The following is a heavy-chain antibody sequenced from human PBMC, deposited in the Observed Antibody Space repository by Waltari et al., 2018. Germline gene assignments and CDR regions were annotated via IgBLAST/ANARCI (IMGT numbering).Heavy chain of an antibody. CDR1: GGSFSGYY. CDR2: INHSGST. CDR3: ARGQSSSSSTSCYGSWFDP. Sequence: QVQLQQWGAGLLKPSETLSLTCAVYGGSFSGYYWSWIRQPPGKGLEWIGEINHSGSTNYNPSLKSRVTISVDTSKNQFSLKLSSVTAADTAVYYCARGQSSSSSTSCYGSWFDPWGQGTLVTVSS. D-gene: IGHD2-2*01. V-gene: IGHV4-34*01. J-gene: IGHJ5*02.